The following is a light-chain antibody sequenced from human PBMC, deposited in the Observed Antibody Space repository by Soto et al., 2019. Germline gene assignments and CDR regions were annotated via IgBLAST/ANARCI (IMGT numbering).Light chain of an antibody. V-gene: IGLV2-14*01. CDR3: SADTARSTRV. CDR1: MRDVGAYNL. Sequence: QSVLTQPASVSGSAGQSITISCSGTMRDVGAYNLVSWYQQHPGTAPKLIIYEVRNRPSGISSRFSGSRSGNTASLTISGRQSEDEGDYYCSADTARSTRVFGGGTKLTVL. CDR2: EVR. J-gene: IGLJ3*02.